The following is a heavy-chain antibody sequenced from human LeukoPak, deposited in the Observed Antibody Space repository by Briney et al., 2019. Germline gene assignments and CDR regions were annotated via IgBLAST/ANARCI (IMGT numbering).Heavy chain of an antibody. CDR2: INPNSGGT. CDR3: ARNQLLPYDSSGYYYDY. Sequence: ASVKVSCKASGYPFTSYGISWVRQAPGQGLEWMGWINPNSGGTNYAQKFQGRVTMTRDTSISTAYMELSRLRSDDTAVYYCARNQLLPYDSSGYYYDYWGQGTLVTVSS. J-gene: IGHJ4*02. D-gene: IGHD3-22*01. V-gene: IGHV1-2*02. CDR1: GYPFTSYG.